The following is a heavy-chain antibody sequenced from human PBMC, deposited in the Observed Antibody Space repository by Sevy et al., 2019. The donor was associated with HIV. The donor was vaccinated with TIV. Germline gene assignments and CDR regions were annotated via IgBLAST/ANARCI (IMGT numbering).Heavy chain of an antibody. Sequence: GGSLRLSCAASGFTFSSYAMSWVRQAPGKGLEWVSAIGGSGGSTYYADSVKGRYTIPRDNSKNTLYLQLNGLGAEDTAVYYCAKVFGYGSGKPAYYMDVWGKGTTVTVSS. CDR1: GFTFSSYA. D-gene: IGHD3-10*01. J-gene: IGHJ6*03. CDR2: IGGSGGST. V-gene: IGHV3-23*01. CDR3: AKVFGYGSGKPAYYMDV.